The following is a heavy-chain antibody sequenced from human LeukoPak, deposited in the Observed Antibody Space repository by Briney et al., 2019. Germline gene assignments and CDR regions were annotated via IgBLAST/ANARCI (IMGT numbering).Heavy chain of an antibody. CDR1: GGSISSGDYY. CDR3: ARDTVTLPYYYYGMDV. CDR2: IYYSGST. V-gene: IGHV4-30-4*01. J-gene: IGHJ6*02. Sequence: SETLSLTCTVSGGSISSGDYYWSWIRQPPGKGLEWIGYIYYSGSTYYNPSLKSRVTISVDTPKNQFSLKLSSVTAADTAVYYCARDTVTLPYYYYGMDVWGQGTTVTVSS. D-gene: IGHD4-11*01.